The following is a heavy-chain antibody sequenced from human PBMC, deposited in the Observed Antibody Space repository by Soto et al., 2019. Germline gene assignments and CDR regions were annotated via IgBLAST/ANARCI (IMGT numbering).Heavy chain of an antibody. V-gene: IGHV4-59*01. CDR2: IYYSGST. J-gene: IGHJ4*02. CDR3: AKEVHGYRIFDY. D-gene: IGHD5-18*01. CDR1: GGSISSYY. Sequence: SETLSLTCTVSGGSISSYYWSWIRQPPGKGLEWIGYIYYSGSTNYNPSLKSRVTISVDTSKNQFSLKLSSVTAADTAVYYCAKEVHGYRIFDYWGQGTLVTVSS.